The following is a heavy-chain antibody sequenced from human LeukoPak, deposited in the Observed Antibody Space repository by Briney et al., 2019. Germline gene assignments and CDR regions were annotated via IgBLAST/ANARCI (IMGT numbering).Heavy chain of an antibody. Sequence: GGSLRLSCAASGFTFSNYAMHWVRQAPGKGLEWVAAISYDGSNKYYADSVKGRFTISRDNFKNTLSLQMNGLRAEDTAVYYCARGGYSADDWIWPADYWGQGTLVTVSS. V-gene: IGHV3-30-3*01. D-gene: IGHD5-12*01. J-gene: IGHJ4*02. CDR2: ISYDGSNK. CDR1: GFTFSNYA. CDR3: ARGGYSADDWIWPADY.